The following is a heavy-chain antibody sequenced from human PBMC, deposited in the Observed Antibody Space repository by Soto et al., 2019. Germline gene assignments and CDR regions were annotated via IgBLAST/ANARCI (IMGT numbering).Heavy chain of an antibody. CDR3: ARHAWGDGYDYYYYGMDV. J-gene: IGHJ6*02. Sequence: GESLKISCKGSGDSFTTYWIGWVRQMPGKGLEWMGIIYPYDSDTRYSPSFQGQVTISADKSISTAYLQWSSLKASDTAMYYCARHAWGDGYDYYYYGMDVWGQGTTVTVSS. CDR2: IYPYDSDT. D-gene: IGHD5-12*01. CDR1: GDSFTTYW. V-gene: IGHV5-51*01.